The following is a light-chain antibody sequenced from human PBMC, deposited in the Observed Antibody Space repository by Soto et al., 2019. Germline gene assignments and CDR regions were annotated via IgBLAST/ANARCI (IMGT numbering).Light chain of an antibody. CDR3: QQYDKWPRWT. V-gene: IGKV3-15*01. J-gene: IGKJ1*01. CDR2: GAS. CDR1: QSVNRK. Sequence: EIVMTQSPATLSVSPGETSTVSCVSSQSVNRKVAWYQQKPGQAPRLLIYGASTGATDIPDRFSGSGSGTEFTLTISSLQSEDFAVYYCQQYDKWPRWTFGQGTKVDIK.